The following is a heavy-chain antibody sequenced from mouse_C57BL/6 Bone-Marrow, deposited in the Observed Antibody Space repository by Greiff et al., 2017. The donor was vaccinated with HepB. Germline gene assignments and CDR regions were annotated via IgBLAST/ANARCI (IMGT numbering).Heavy chain of an antibody. J-gene: IGHJ1*03. Sequence: DVKLVESGPGLVKPSQSLSLTCSVTGYSITSGYYWNWIRQFPGNQLEWMGYISYDGSNNYNPSLKNRISITRDTSKNQFFLKLNSVTTEDTATYYCARKVLDYYGSSYWYFDVWGTGTTVTVSS. V-gene: IGHV3-6*01. CDR3: ARKVLDYYGSSYWYFDV. CDR1: GYSITSGYY. D-gene: IGHD1-1*01. CDR2: ISYDGSN.